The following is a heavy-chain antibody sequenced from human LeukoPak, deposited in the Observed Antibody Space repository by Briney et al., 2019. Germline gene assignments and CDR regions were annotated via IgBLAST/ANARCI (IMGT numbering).Heavy chain of an antibody. J-gene: IGHJ1*01. Sequence: SETLSLTCAVYGGSSSTYYWSWIRQPPGKGLEWVGEINHSGGTNYNPSLKSRVTISIDTSKNQFSLKLTSVTAADTAVYYCARPGGRSGLAEYFQHRGQGTLVTVSS. CDR1: GGSSSTYY. CDR3: ARPGGRSGLAEYFQH. CDR2: INHSGGT. D-gene: IGHD6-19*01. V-gene: IGHV4-34*01.